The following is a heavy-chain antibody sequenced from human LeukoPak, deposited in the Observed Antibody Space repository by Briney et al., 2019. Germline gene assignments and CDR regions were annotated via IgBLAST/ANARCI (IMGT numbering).Heavy chain of an antibody. D-gene: IGHD2-2*01. CDR3: AKAPGFCSTTSCPGDY. Sequence: GGSLRLSCAASGFTFDDYAMHWVRHAPGKGLEWVSLISGYGGSTYYADSVKGRFTISRDNSKNSLYLQMNSLRTEDTALYYCAKAPGFCSTTSCPGDYWGQGTLVTVSS. CDR1: GFTFDDYA. J-gene: IGHJ4*02. CDR2: ISGYGGST. V-gene: IGHV3-43*02.